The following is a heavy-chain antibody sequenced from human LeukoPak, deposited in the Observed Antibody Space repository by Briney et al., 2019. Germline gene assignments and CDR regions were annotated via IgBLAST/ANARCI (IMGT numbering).Heavy chain of an antibody. CDR3: ARGYQRPDY. CDR2: ISGSSNNR. V-gene: IGHV3-21*01. J-gene: IGHJ4*02. Sequence: TGGYLRLSCAASGFTFNTYTMNWVRQAPGKGLEWVSSISGSSNNRNYAYSVKGRFTISRDNAMNSGHLQMNSLRVEDTAVYYCARGYQRPDYWGQGTLITVSS. CDR1: GFTFNTYT. D-gene: IGHD2-2*01.